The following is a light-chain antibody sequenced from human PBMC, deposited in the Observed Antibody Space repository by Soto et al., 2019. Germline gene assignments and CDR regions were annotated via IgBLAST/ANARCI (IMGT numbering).Light chain of an antibody. CDR3: QHYQSGHPIA. J-gene: IGKJ5*01. V-gene: IGKV3-20*01. Sequence: IVSSQSPDTLSLSPGERATLSCRAAQSVGTRLAWYQHKTGQAPRLLISGASSRATGIPDRFTGSGSETSFTLTISRLEPEDFALYYCQHYQSGHPIAFGQGTRLEIK. CDR2: GAS. CDR1: QSVGTR.